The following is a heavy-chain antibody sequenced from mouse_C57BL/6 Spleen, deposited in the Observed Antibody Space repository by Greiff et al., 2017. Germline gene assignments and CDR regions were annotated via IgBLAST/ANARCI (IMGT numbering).Heavy chain of an antibody. CDR2: INPSSGYT. D-gene: IGHD2-4*01. CDR1: GYTFTSYW. J-gene: IGHJ4*01. Sequence: VQLQQSGAELAKPGASVKLSCTASGYTFTSYWLHWVKQRPGQGLEWIGYINPSSGYTKYNQKFKDKATLTADKSSSTAYMQLSSLTYEDSAVYYCARRRTVYDYDDAMDYWGQGTSVTVSS. V-gene: IGHV1-7*01. CDR3: ARRRTVYDYDDAMDY.